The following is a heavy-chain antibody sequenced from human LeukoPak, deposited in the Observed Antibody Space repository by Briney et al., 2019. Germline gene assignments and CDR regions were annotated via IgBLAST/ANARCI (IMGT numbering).Heavy chain of an antibody. CDR1: GGSISSSNYY. Sequence: SETLSLTCTVSGGSISSSNYYWGWIRQPPGKGLEWIGSIYYSGSTYYIPSLKSRVTMSVDTSKNQFSLKLSSVTAADTAVYYCARTAGDSGSYPGDFDYWGQGTLVTVSS. D-gene: IGHD1-26*01. CDR2: IYYSGST. J-gene: IGHJ4*02. CDR3: ARTAGDSGSYPGDFDY. V-gene: IGHV4-39*07.